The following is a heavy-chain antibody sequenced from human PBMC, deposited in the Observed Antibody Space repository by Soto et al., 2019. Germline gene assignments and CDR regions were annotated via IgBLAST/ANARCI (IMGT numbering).Heavy chain of an antibody. CDR3: ARVMDGSNYYYYMDV. V-gene: IGHV1-8*01. D-gene: IGHD6-25*01. CDR2: MNPNSGNR. J-gene: IGHJ6*03. CDR1: GYTFTSYD. Sequence: QVQLVQSGAEVKKPGASVKVSCKASGYTFTSYDINWVRQATGQGLEWMGWMNPNSGNRGYAQKFQGRVTKTSNTSISTAYMELSSLRSEDTAVYYCARVMDGSNYYYYMDVWGKGTTVTVSS.